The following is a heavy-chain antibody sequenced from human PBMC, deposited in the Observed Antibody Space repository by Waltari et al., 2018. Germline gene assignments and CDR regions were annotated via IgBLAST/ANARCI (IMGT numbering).Heavy chain of an antibody. Sequence: QVQLQESGPGLVKPSETLSLTCTVSGGSISSYYWSWIRQPAGKGLEWIGRISTIGSTNYNPSLKSRVTMSVDTSKNQFSLKLSSVTAADTAVYYCARDYTESSSSGYYYYGMDVWGQGTTVTVSS. J-gene: IGHJ6*02. CDR3: ARDYTESSSSGYYYYGMDV. CDR1: GGSISSYY. CDR2: ISTIGST. V-gene: IGHV4-4*07. D-gene: IGHD6-6*01.